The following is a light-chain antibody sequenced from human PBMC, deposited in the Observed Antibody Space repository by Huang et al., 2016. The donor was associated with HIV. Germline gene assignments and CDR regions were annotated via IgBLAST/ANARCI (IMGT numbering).Light chain of an antibody. CDR3: MQARQFPHT. Sequence: DIVMTQTPLSSPVTLGQPASISCRSSQSLVHSDGNTCLMWLQQRPGQPPRVLIYKGSNRFAGVPDRFSGSGAGTDFTLKISRVEAEDVGVYYCMQARQFPHTFGQGTKLEIK. CDR2: KGS. V-gene: IGKV2-24*01. CDR1: QSLVHSDGNTC. J-gene: IGKJ2*01.